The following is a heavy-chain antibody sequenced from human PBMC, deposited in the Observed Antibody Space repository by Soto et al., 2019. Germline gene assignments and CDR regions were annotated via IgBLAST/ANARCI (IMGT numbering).Heavy chain of an antibody. CDR1: GGSISSYY. Sequence: QVQLQESGPGLVKPSETLSLTCTVSGGSISSYYWTWIRQPPGKGLEWIGYIYYSGNTKYNPSLKSRVTISVDTSKNQFTLKLNSVTAADTAVYYCASDGFENWFDPWGQGTLVTVSS. CDR2: IYYSGNT. V-gene: IGHV4-59*01. CDR3: ASDGFENWFDP. J-gene: IGHJ5*02. D-gene: IGHD5-12*01.